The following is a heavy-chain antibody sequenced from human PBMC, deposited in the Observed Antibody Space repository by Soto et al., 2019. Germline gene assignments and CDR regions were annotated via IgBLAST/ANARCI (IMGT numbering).Heavy chain of an antibody. Sequence: SETLSLTCAVYGGSFSGYYWTWFRQSPEKGLEWIGEINHRGVTNYNASLKSRIIISVDTSRNQFSLQLSSVTAADTAVYYCARRYDVLTSEYLGPGTSVT. CDR2: INHRGVT. J-gene: IGHJ4*01. CDR1: GGSFSGYY. CDR3: ARRYDVLTSEY. D-gene: IGHD3-9*01. V-gene: IGHV4-34*01.